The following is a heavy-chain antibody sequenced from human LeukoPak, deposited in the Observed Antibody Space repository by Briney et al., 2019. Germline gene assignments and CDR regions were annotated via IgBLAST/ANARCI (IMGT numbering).Heavy chain of an antibody. CDR2: IYYSGST. D-gene: IGHD6-13*01. Sequence: SETLSLTCTVSGGSISSYYWNWIRQPPGKGLEWIGYIYYSGSTNYNPSLKSRVTISVDTSKNQFSLKLSSVTAADTAVYYCARDWHLVRGYNWFDPWGQGTLVTVSS. CDR1: GGSISSYY. J-gene: IGHJ5*02. V-gene: IGHV4-59*01. CDR3: ARDWHLVRGYNWFDP.